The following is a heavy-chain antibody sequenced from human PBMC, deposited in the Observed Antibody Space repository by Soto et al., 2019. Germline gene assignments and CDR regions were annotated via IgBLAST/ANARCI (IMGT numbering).Heavy chain of an antibody. CDR1: GFTFSSYA. D-gene: IGHD2-15*01. V-gene: IGHV3-23*01. J-gene: IGHJ6*02. CDR3: ASGGSMYGMDV. Sequence: PSETLRLSCAASGFTFSSYAMSWVRQAPGKGLEWVSAISGSGGSTYYADSVKGRFTISRDNSKNTLYLQMNSLRAEDTAVYYCASGGSMYGMDVWGQGTTVTVSS. CDR2: ISGSGGST.